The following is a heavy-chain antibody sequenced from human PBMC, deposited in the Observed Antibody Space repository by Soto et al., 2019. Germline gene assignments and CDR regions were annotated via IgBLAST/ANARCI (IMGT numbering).Heavy chain of an antibody. J-gene: IGHJ2*01. Sequence: GGSLRLSCAASGFTFRSYAMSWVRQAPGKVLEWVSGISGSCISTHYADSVKGRFTVSRDNSKNTLYLQMTSLRAEDTAVYNCAKEPVGPDWYFDLWGRGTLVTVSS. CDR1: GFTFRSYA. CDR3: AKEPVGPDWYFDL. V-gene: IGHV3-23*01. CDR2: ISGSCIST.